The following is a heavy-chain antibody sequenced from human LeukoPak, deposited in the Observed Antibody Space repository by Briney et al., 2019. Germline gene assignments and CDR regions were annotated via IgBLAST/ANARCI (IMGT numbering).Heavy chain of an antibody. D-gene: IGHD5/OR15-5a*01. CDR2: INPSGGSS. Sequence: GASVTVSCRTSRYTFTNYRLHWVRQAPAQGLEWMGIINPSGGSSSYAQKFQGRVTMTRDTSTATVYMELSSLRSDDTAVYYCATSGDLVSTGLFDYWGQGTLVTVSS. CDR1: RYTFTNYR. CDR3: ATSGDLVSTGLFDY. V-gene: IGHV1-46*01. J-gene: IGHJ4*02.